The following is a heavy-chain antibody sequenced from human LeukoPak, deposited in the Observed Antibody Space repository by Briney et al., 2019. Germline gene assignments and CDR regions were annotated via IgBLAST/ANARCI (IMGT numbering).Heavy chain of an antibody. CDR2: IYTSGST. D-gene: IGHD3-22*01. J-gene: IGHJ4*02. CDR1: GHSISSGDYY. Sequence: SQTLSLTCTVSGHSISSGDYYWSWIRQPAGKGLEWIGRIYTSGSTNYNPSLKSRVTISGDTSKNQFSLRLSSVTAADTAVYYCARASYSYDINGWVPFDYWGQGTLVTVSS. CDR3: ARASYSYDINGWVPFDY. V-gene: IGHV4-61*02.